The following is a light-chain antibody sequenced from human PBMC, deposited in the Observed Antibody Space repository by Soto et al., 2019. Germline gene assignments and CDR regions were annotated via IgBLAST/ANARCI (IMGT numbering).Light chain of an antibody. CDR3: QQLNTFPVT. CDR1: KGFSSY. J-gene: IGKJ5*01. Sequence: DIHLTQPQSFLSGPFGDEFPILCRASKGFSSYLAWYQQTPGKAPKLLIYASSTLQSGVPSRFSGSGSGTEFTLTIGSLQPEDFATYYCQQLNTFPVTFGQGTRLDI. CDR2: ASS. V-gene: IGKV1-9*01.